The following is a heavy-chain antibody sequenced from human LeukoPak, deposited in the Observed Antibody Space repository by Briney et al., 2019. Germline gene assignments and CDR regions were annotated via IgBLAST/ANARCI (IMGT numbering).Heavy chain of an antibody. CDR2: IYSDGRST. J-gene: IGHJ4*02. CDR1: GFTFSSYW. Sequence: GGSLRLSCAASGFTFSSYWMHWVRQAPGKGLAWVSRIYSDGRSTNYADSVKGRFTISRDNAKNTLYLQMNSLRAEDTAVYYCARDRSSLGLWFGELRNWGQGTLVTVSS. CDR3: ARDRSSLGLWFGELRN. V-gene: IGHV3-74*01. D-gene: IGHD3-10*01.